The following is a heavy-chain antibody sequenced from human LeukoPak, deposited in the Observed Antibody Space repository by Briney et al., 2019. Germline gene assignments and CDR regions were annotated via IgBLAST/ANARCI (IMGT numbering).Heavy chain of an antibody. CDR1: GYSFTGYW. J-gene: IGHJ4*02. Sequence: GGSLKISCKGSGYSFTGYWIGWVRQMPGRGLEWLGMIYPGDADTMYSPSLQGQVTISADKSISTAYLQWSSLKASDTAMYYCARRDSSGGACYSIYWGQGTLVTVSS. D-gene: IGHD2-15*01. CDR3: ARRDSSGGACYSIY. V-gene: IGHV5-51*01. CDR2: IYPGDADT.